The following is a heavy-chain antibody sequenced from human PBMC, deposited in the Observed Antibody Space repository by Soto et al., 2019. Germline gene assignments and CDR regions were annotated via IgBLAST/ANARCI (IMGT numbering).Heavy chain of an antibody. D-gene: IGHD2-8*02. V-gene: IGHV4-4*02. CDR2: IFHNENT. J-gene: IGHJ3*02. Sequence: SETLSLICTVSGGSISSANWWSWVRQPPGRGLEWVGQIFHNENTHYSPSLKSRVTISVDKSTNQFSLNLSSVTAADTAIYYCARVEVCTGDTCVLVAFDIWGQGTMVTVSS. CDR3: ARVEVCTGDTCVLVAFDI. CDR1: GGSISSANW.